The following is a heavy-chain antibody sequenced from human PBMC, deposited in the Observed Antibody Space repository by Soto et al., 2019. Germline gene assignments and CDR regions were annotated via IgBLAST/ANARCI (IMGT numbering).Heavy chain of an antibody. J-gene: IGHJ3*02. CDR3: ARSGGNDFWTGQNAFEI. Sequence: ASVKVSCKASGYTFTGYYMHWVRQAPGQGLEWMGWINPNSGGTNYAQKFQGWVTMTRDTSISTAYMELSRLRSDDMAVYYCARSGGNDFWTGQNAFEIWGQGTMVTVAS. CDR1: GYTFTGYY. CDR2: INPNSGGT. D-gene: IGHD3-3*01. V-gene: IGHV1-2*04.